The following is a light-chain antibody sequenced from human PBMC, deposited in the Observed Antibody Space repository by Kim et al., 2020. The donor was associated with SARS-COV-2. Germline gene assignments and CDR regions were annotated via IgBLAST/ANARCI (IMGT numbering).Light chain of an antibody. Sequence: GDRVTITCRASQSIRTSLAWYQQKSGKAPKLLIYRASTLESGVPSRFSGSGSGPEFTLTISSLHPDDFATYYCQQYDIFPWTFGRATKV. V-gene: IGKV1-5*03. CDR1: QSIRTS. CDR3: QQYDIFPWT. CDR2: RAS. J-gene: IGKJ1*01.